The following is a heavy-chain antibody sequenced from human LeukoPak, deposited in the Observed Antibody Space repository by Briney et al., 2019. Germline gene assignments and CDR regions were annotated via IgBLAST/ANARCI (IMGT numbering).Heavy chain of an antibody. V-gene: IGHV3-7*01. CDR2: IKQDGSEK. CDR1: GFTLGTFW. D-gene: IGHD5-24*01. Sequence: PGGSLRLSCAASGFTLGTFWMSWLRQAPGKGPEWVANIKQDGSEKYYVDSVKGRFTISRDNAKNSLFLQMNSLRAEDTAVYYCARPRWLQFGPHDSWGQGTLVIVSP. CDR3: ARPRWLQFGPHDS. J-gene: IGHJ4*02.